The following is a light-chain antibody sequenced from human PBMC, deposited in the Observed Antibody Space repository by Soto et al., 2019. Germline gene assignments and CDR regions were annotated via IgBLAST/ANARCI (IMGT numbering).Light chain of an antibody. J-gene: IGKJ1*01. CDR2: KAS. V-gene: IGKV1-5*03. CDR3: QQYNSYWT. Sequence: DIQMTQSPSTLSASVGDRVTITCRASQSISSWLAWYQQKPGKAPKLLNYKASSLESGVPSRFSGSGSGTEFTLTISSLQPDDFATYYCQQYNSYWTFGQGTKVDIK. CDR1: QSISSW.